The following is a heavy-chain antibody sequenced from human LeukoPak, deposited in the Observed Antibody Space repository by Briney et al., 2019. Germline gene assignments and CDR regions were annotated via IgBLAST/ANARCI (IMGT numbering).Heavy chain of an antibody. J-gene: IGHJ4*02. D-gene: IGHD2-15*01. Sequence: GGSLRLSCAASGFTFSSYEMNWVRQAPGKGLEWVSYISSSGSTIYYADSVKGRFTISRDNAKNSLYLQMNSLRAEDTAVYYCARGFPGYCSGGSCYSEVGNDYWGQGTLVTVSS. CDR2: ISSSGSTI. CDR3: ARGFPGYCSGGSCYSEVGNDY. V-gene: IGHV3-48*03. CDR1: GFTFSSYE.